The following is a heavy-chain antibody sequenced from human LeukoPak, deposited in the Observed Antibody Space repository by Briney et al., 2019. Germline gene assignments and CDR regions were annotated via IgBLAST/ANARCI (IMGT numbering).Heavy chain of an antibody. J-gene: IGHJ4*02. CDR3: ARDLGNGSNFFDY. Sequence: PSETLSLPCTVSGGSINNYYWSWIRQPPGKGLEWIGYIYYSGSTNYNPSLNSRVIMSVDTSKNQFSLKLSSLTAADTAVYYCARDLGNGSNFFDYWGQGRLVTVSS. V-gene: IGHV4-59*01. CDR2: IYYSGST. CDR1: GGSINNYY. D-gene: IGHD5-24*01.